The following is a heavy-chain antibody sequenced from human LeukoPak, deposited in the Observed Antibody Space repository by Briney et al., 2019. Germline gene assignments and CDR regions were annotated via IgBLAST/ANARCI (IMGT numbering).Heavy chain of an antibody. D-gene: IGHD5-18*01. J-gene: IGHJ5*02. Sequence: VGSLRLSRAGSGFTLSGYGPHWVREGPGKGRDWGTGIAYDGSRKHYADPVKGRFTNSRDNSRNTMDMQMNSLRVEDTAVYHGNRYKFTRFDPWGQGTLVIVSS. V-gene: IGHV3-30*03. CDR1: GFTLSGYG. CDR2: IAYDGSRK. CDR3: NRYKFTRFDP.